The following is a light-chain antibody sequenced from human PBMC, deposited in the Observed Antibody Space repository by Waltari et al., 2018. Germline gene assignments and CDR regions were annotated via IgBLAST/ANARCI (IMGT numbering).Light chain of an antibody. Sequence: DIQMTQSPSTLSASVGDRVTITCRASQSISDWLAWYQQKPGKAPKLLIYKASDLESGGPSRVSGSGSGTEFTLTISSLQPDDFATYYCQHYDGFPWTFGQGTEVESK. CDR1: QSISDW. V-gene: IGKV1-5*03. CDR3: QHYDGFPWT. J-gene: IGKJ1*01. CDR2: KAS.